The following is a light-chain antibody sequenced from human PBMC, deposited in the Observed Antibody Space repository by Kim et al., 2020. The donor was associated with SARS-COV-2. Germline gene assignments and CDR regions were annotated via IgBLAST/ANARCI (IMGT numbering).Light chain of an antibody. V-gene: IGKV1-5*01. CDR1: QSISSW. CDR3: QQYNSYPWT. J-gene: IGKJ1*01. CDR2: DAS. Sequence: ASVGDRVTITCRASQSISSWLAWYQQKPWKAPKLLIYDASSLESGVPSRFSGSGSGTEFTLTISSLQPDDFATYYCQQYNSYPWTFGQGTKVEIK.